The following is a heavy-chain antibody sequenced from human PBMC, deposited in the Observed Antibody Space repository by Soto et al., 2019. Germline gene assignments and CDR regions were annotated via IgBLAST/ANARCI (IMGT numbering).Heavy chain of an antibody. J-gene: IGHJ4*02. V-gene: IGHV3-30*18. CDR2: ISYDGSNK. CDR3: AKDRRAKITMVRGVGPYFDY. D-gene: IGHD3-10*01. Sequence: QVQLVESGGGVVQPGRSLRLSCAASGFTFSSYGMHWVRQAPGKGLEWVAVISYDGSNKYYADSVKGRFTISRDNSKNTLYLQMNSLRAEDTAVYYCAKDRRAKITMVRGVGPYFDYWGQGTLVTVSS. CDR1: GFTFSSYG.